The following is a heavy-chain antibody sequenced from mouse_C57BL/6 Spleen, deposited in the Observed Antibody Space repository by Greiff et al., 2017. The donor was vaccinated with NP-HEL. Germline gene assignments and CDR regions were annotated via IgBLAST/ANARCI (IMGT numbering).Heavy chain of an antibody. J-gene: IGHJ2*01. CDR2: IYPRDGST. D-gene: IGHD2-12*01. Sequence: VQLQQSDAELVKPGASVKISCKVSGYTFTDYTIHWMKQRPEQGLEWIGYIYPRDGSTKYNEKFKGKATLTADKSSSTAYMQLTSLTSEDSAVSFCARRYYSFYFDYWGQGTTLTVSS. CDR3: ARRYYSFYFDY. CDR1: GYTFTDYT. V-gene: IGHV1-78*01.